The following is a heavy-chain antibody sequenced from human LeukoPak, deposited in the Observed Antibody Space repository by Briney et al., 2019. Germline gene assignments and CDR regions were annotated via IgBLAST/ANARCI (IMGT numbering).Heavy chain of an antibody. J-gene: IGHJ4*02. CDR2: IDNSGRT. V-gene: IGHV4-59*01. D-gene: IGHD1-26*01. CDR1: GGSISSYY. Sequence: SETLSLTCTVSGGSISSYYWSWIRQPPGKGLEWIGYIDNSGRTNYNPSLKSRVTISLDTSKNQCSLKLSSVTAADTAVYSCARNGGSYSFDYWGQGTLVTVSS. CDR3: ARNGGSYSFDY.